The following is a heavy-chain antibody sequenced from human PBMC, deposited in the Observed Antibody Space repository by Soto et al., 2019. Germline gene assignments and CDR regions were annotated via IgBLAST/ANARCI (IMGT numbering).Heavy chain of an antibody. CDR3: ARDSDFSAAGTAGRGAYYYYGMDV. D-gene: IGHD6-13*01. CDR1: GYTFTGYY. V-gene: IGHV1-2*04. Sequence: ASVKVSCKASGYTFTGYYMHWVRQAPGQGLEWMGWINPNSGGTNYAQKFQGWVTMTRDTSISTAYMELSRLRSDDTAVYYCARDSDFSAAGTAGRGAYYYYGMDVWGQGTTVIVSS. CDR2: INPNSGGT. J-gene: IGHJ6*02.